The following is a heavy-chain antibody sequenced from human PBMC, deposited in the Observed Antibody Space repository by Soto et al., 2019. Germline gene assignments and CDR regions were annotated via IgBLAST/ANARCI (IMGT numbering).Heavy chain of an antibody. Sequence: QVQLQESGPGLVKPSETLSLTCTVSGGSISSYYWSWIRQPPGKGLEWIGYIYYSGGSDYNPSLNRPVTISVDPSKNQFSLRLTSVTAADTALYYCARESRSWYGSISDYWGQGTLVTVSS. D-gene: IGHD6-13*01. CDR2: IYYSGGS. J-gene: IGHJ4*02. V-gene: IGHV4-59*12. CDR3: ARESRSWYGSISDY. CDR1: GGSISSYY.